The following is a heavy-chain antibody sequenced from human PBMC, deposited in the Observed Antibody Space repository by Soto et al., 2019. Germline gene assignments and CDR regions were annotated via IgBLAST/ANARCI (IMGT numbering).Heavy chain of an antibody. V-gene: IGHV3-23*01. Sequence: EVQLLESGGGLVQPGGSLRLSCAASGFTFSSYAMSWVRQAPGKGLEWVSSLSGDSSDRYYADYVMGRFTISRDYSKNTLFLQMNSLRAEDTAVYYCAKGCSGSSSMGCFDYWGQGTLVTVS. D-gene: IGHD6-6*01. J-gene: IGHJ4*02. CDR1: GFTFSSYA. CDR2: LSGDSSDR. CDR3: AKGCSGSSSMGCFDY.